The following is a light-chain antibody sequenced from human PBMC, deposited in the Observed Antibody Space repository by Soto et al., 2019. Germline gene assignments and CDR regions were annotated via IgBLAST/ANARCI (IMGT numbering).Light chain of an antibody. J-gene: IGKJ1*01. Sequence: EIQMTQSRSTLSASVGHRVTITCRASQSISSWLAWYQQKTGKAPKLLIYKASTLKSGVPSRFSGSGYGTEFNLTISSLQPDDFATYYCQHYNSYSEAFGQGTKVDI. CDR3: QHYNSYSEA. CDR2: KAS. V-gene: IGKV1-5*03. CDR1: QSISSW.